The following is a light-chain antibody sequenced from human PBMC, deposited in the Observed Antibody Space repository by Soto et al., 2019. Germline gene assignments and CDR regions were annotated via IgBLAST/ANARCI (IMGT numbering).Light chain of an antibody. V-gene: IGLV2-14*01. CDR3: SSYTSSSRYV. Sequence: QSALTQPASVSGSPGQSITISCTGTSSDVGGYNYVSWYQQHPGKAPKLMIYDVSNRPSGVSNRFSGSKSGNTASLTISRLQAEDEADYYCSSYTSSSRYVFGTGTKLTVL. CDR1: SSDVGGYNY. J-gene: IGLJ1*01. CDR2: DVS.